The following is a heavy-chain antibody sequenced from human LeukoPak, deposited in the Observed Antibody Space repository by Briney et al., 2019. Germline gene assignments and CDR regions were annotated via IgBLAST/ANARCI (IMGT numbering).Heavy chain of an antibody. CDR3: ARDSYVGY. CDR2: ISSSSSYI. Sequence: PGGSLRLSCAASGFTFSSYSMNWVRQAPGKGLEWVSSISSSSSYIYYVDSVKGRFTISRDNAKNSLYLQMNSLRAEDTAVYYCARDSYVGYWGQGTLVTVSS. D-gene: IGHD1-26*01. CDR1: GFTFSSYS. V-gene: IGHV3-21*01. J-gene: IGHJ4*02.